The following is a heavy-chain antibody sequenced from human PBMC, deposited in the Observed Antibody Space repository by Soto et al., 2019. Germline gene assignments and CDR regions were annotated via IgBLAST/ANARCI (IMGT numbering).Heavy chain of an antibody. J-gene: IGHJ6*02. CDR2: ISAYNGNT. Sequence: ASVKVSCKASGYTFTSYGISCVRQAPGQGLEWMGWISAYNGNTNYAQKLQGRVTMTTDTSTSTAYMELRSLRSDDTAVYYCARDLTVLRYFEGGMDVWGQGTTVTVSS. CDR3: ARDLTVLRYFEGGMDV. CDR1: GYTFTSYG. V-gene: IGHV1-18*01. D-gene: IGHD3-9*01.